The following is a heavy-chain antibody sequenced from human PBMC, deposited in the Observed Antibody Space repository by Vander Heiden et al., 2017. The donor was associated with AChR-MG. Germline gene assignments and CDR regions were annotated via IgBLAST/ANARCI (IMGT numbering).Heavy chain of an antibody. D-gene: IGHD4-17*01. CDR1: GFTFSSYG. V-gene: IGHV3-33*01. Sequence: QVQLVESGGGVVQPGRSLRLSCAASGFTFSSYGMHWVRQAPGKGLEWVAVIWYDGSNKYYADSVKGRFTISRDNSKNTLYLQMNSLRAEDTAVYYCARVSDGDPYYFDYWGQGTLVTVSS. CDR3: ARVSDGDPYYFDY. CDR2: IWYDGSNK. J-gene: IGHJ4*02.